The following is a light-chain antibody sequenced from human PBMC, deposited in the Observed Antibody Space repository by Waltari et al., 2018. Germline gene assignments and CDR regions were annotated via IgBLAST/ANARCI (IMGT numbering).Light chain of an antibody. CDR1: SWHSSNI. Sequence: LVLTQSPSASASLGASVKLTCTLSSWHSSNIIAWLQQQPGQGPRYVMQVNSDGSHRKGDEIPDRFSGSSSGAERYLTISSLQSEDEADYYCETGGHGTWVFGGGTKLTVL. CDR2: VNSDGSH. CDR3: ETGGHGTWV. V-gene: IGLV4-69*01. J-gene: IGLJ3*02.